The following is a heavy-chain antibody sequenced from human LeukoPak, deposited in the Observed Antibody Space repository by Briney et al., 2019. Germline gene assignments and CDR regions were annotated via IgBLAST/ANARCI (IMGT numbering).Heavy chain of an antibody. Sequence: GGSLRLSCAASGFTFSSYAMSWVRQAPGKGLEWVAVISYDGSNKYYADSVKGRFTISRDNSKNTLYLQMNSLRAEDTAVYYCANGLLWFGELLPFDYWGQGTLVTVSS. D-gene: IGHD3-10*01. V-gene: IGHV3-30*18. J-gene: IGHJ4*02. CDR3: ANGLLWFGELLPFDY. CDR1: GFTFSSYA. CDR2: ISYDGSNK.